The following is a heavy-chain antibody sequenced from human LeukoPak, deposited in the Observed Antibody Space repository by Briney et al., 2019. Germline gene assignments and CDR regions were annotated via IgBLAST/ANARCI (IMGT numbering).Heavy chain of an antibody. CDR2: INWNGGST. V-gene: IGHV3-20*04. J-gene: IGHJ3*02. D-gene: IGHD5-24*01. Sequence: GGSLGLSCAASGFTFDDYGMSWVRQAPGKGLEWVSGINWNGGSTGYADSVKGRFTISRDNAKNSLYLQMNSLRAEDTALYYCARDGYNGVAFDIWGQGTMVTVSS. CDR1: GFTFDDYG. CDR3: ARDGYNGVAFDI.